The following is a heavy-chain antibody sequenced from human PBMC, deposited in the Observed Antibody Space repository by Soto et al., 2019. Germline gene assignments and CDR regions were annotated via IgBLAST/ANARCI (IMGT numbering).Heavy chain of an antibody. CDR2: ISDSGEST. J-gene: IGHJ6*02. CDR1: GFTFNTYA. V-gene: IGHV3-23*01. Sequence: GGSLRLSCAASGFTFNTYAMSWVRHAPGKGLEWVSGISDSGESTYYADSVKGRFTISRDNPKNTLSLQMNSLRAEDTAAYFCARCIGISRFGVDVWGQGTTVTVSS. D-gene: IGHD1-1*01. CDR3: ARCIGISRFGVDV.